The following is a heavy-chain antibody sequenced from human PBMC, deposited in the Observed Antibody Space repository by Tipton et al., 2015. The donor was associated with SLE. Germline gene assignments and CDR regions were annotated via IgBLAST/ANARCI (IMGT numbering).Heavy chain of an antibody. V-gene: IGHV4-34*01. Sequence: LRLSCAVHDGSLSNYYWSWFRRPPGRGLEWIGEINHSGSTNYSPSLKSRVTISVDTSKNQFSLRLTSVTAADTAVYFCARVGDYYNSGSRVFDHWGQGILVTVSS. CDR3: ARVGDYYNSGSRVFDH. CDR2: INHSGST. D-gene: IGHD3-10*01. CDR1: DGSLSNYY. J-gene: IGHJ4*02.